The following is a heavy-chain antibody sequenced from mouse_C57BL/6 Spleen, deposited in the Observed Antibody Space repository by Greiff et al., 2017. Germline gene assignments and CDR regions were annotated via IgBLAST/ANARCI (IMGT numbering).Heavy chain of an antibody. Sequence: VQLLPSGPELVQPGASVKISCTASGFAFSGSWMNWVKQRPGKGLEWIGRIYPGDGDTTYNGKFKGKDTLTAATSSSTAFMQLSSLTSEDAAVYFSARGAYYSNCDYWGQGTTLTVSS. CDR3: ARGAYYSNCDY. CDR1: GFAFSGSW. CDR2: IYPGDGDT. V-gene: IGHV1-82*01. J-gene: IGHJ2*01. D-gene: IGHD1-1*01.